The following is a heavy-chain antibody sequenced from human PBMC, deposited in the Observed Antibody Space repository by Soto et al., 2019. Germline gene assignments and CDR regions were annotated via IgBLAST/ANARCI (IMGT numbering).Heavy chain of an antibody. V-gene: IGHV4-61*01. CDR2: IYYSGST. D-gene: IGHD3-10*01. Sequence: SETLSLTCTVSGGSVSSGSYYRSWIRQPPGKGLEWIGYIYYSGSTNYNPSLKSRVTISVDTSKNQFSLKLSSVTAADTAVYYCARDSITMVRGFVYYGMDVWGQGTTVTVSS. J-gene: IGHJ6*02. CDR3: ARDSITMVRGFVYYGMDV. CDR1: GGSVSSGSYY.